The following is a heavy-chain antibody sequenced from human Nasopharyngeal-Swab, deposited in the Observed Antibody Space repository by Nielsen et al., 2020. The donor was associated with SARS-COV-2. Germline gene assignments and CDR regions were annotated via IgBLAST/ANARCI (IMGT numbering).Heavy chain of an antibody. CDR1: GFTFSSYA. Sequence: GESLKISCAASGFTFSSYAMSLVRQAPGKGLEWVSGVSGSGGTTKYADSVKGRFTISRDNSKNKLYLQMHSLRVEDTAVYYCAKDRYRSGDACYFSGFDYWGLGTLVTVSS. CDR3: AKDRYRSGDACYFSGFDY. J-gene: IGHJ4*02. CDR2: VSGSGGTT. V-gene: IGHV3-23*01. D-gene: IGHD2-15*01.